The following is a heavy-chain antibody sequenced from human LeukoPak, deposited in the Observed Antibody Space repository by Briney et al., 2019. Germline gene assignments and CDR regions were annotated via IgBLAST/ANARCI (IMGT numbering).Heavy chain of an antibody. D-gene: IGHD3-10*01. J-gene: IGHJ6*02. CDR2: IIPILGIA. Sequence: SVKVSCKASGGTFSSYAISWVRQAPGQGLEWMGRIIPILGIANYAQKFQGRVTITADKSTSTAYMELSSLRTEDTAVYYCARGRITMVRGVNYYYYGMDVWGQGTTVTVSS. V-gene: IGHV1-69*04. CDR1: GGTFSSYA. CDR3: ARGRITMVRGVNYYYYGMDV.